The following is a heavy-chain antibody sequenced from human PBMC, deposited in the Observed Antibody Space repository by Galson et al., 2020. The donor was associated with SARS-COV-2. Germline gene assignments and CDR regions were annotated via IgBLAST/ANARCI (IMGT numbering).Heavy chain of an antibody. CDR1: GSSIASTFY. CDR3: ASGPFGELSADY. CDR2: IYHSGTT. D-gene: IGHD3-10*01. Sequence: SQTLSLTCAVSGSSIASTFYWGWIRQPPGRGLEWIGTIYHSGTTYYNPSLKSRLTISVDTSKNQFSLRLSSVTAADTAVYYCASGPFGELSADYWGQGTLVTVSS. V-gene: IGHV4-38-2*01. J-gene: IGHJ4*02.